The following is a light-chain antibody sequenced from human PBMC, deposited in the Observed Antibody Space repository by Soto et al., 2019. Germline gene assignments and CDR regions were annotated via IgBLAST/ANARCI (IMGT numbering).Light chain of an antibody. CDR2: NNN. Sequence: QSVLTQPPSASRTPEQRVTISCSGSSSNIGSNSVNWYQQLPGTAPKLLIYNNNQRPSGVPDRFSGSKSGTSASLAISGLQSEDESDYYCAAWDDSLDGPIFGTGTKLTVL. J-gene: IGLJ1*01. V-gene: IGLV1-44*01. CDR3: AAWDDSLDGPI. CDR1: SSNIGSNS.